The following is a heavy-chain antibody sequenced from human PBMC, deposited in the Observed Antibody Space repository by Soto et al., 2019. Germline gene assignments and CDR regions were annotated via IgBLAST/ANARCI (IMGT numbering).Heavy chain of an antibody. V-gene: IGHV1-3*01. CDR3: ARDLNDILTGYYTNWFDP. CDR2: LNAGNSNR. Sequence: ASVKVSCKASGYTFTNNAIHWVRQAPGQRLEWLGWLNAGNSNREYSQKLQDRVTMTTDTSTSTAYMGLRSLGSDDTAVYYCARDLNDILTGYYTNWFDPWGQGTLVTVSS. J-gene: IGHJ5*02. D-gene: IGHD3-9*01. CDR1: GYTFTNNA.